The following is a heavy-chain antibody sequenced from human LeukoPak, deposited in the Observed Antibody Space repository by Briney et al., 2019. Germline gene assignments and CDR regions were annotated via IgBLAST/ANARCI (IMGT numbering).Heavy chain of an antibody. CDR1: GGSFSGYY. J-gene: IGHJ5*02. V-gene: IGHV4-34*01. Sequence: SETLSLTCAVYGGSFSGYYWSWIRQPPGKGLEWFGEINHSGSTNYNPSLKSRVTISVDTSKNQFSLKLSSVTAADTAVYYGARGGYYGSGNDFRFDPWGQGTLVTVSS. D-gene: IGHD3-10*01. CDR2: INHSGST. CDR3: ARGGYYGSGNDFRFDP.